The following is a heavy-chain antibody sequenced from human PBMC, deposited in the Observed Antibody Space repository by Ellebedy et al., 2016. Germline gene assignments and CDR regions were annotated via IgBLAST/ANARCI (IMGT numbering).Heavy chain of an antibody. CDR2: ISFDGTHS. CDR1: GFTFSDYA. D-gene: IGHD1-26*01. CDR3: ARGVGGF. V-gene: IGHV3-30-3*01. Sequence: GESLKISXATSGFTFSDYALHWVRQAPGKGLEWVAVISFDGTHSYYADSVKGRLTISRDNFKNTLYLQMNSLRPEDSAVYYCARGVGGFWGRGTLVTVSS. J-gene: IGHJ4*02.